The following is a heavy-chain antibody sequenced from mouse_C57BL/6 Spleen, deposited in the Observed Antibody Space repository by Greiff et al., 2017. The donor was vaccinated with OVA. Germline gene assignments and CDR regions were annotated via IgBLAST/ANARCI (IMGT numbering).Heavy chain of an antibody. Sequence: VQLQQSGAELVKPGASVKISCKASGYAFSSYWMNWVKQRPGKGLAWIGQIYPGDGDTNYNGKFKGKATLTADKSSSTAYMQLSSLTSEDSAVYFCARGDGYSFFDYWGQGTTLTVSS. V-gene: IGHV1-80*01. J-gene: IGHJ2*01. CDR3: ARGDGYSFFDY. D-gene: IGHD2-3*01. CDR2: IYPGDGDT. CDR1: GYAFSSYW.